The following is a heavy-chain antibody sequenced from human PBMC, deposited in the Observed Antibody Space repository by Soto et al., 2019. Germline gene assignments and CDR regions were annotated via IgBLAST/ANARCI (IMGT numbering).Heavy chain of an antibody. Sequence: ITYKESGPTLVKPTQTLTLTCTLSGLSLSTTEKGVGWIRQPPGKALEWLALIYWDTDSRYSRSLMNRLSITTDTSKIQVVLTMTTMEPDDTGTYYCAVAEGYNMDVWGQGTPVTVSS. CDR3: AVAEGYNMDV. V-gene: IGHV2-5*02. D-gene: IGHD5-18*01. CDR1: GLSLSTTEKG. J-gene: IGHJ6*02. CDR2: IYWDTDS.